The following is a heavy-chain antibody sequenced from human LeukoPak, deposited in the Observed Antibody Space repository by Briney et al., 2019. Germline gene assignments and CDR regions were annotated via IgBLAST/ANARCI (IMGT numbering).Heavy chain of an antibody. CDR2: ISGSGGST. V-gene: IGHV3-23*01. CDR3: AKDLSPLYYYYGMDV. CDR1: GFTFNTYA. Sequence: PGGSLRLSCAASGFTFNTYAMSWVRQAPGKGLEWVSGISGSGGSTYYADSVKGRFTISRDNSKNTLYLQMNSLSAEDTAVYYCAKDLSPLYYYYGMDVWGQGTTVTVSS. J-gene: IGHJ6*02.